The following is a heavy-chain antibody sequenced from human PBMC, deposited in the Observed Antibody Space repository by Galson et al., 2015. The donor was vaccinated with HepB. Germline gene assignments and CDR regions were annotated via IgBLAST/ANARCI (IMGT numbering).Heavy chain of an antibody. D-gene: IGHD2-2*01. CDR2: ISWNSGSI. CDR1: GFTFDDYA. CDR3: AKDWGPTSYQHTGDGYTFFDT. V-gene: IGHV3-9*01. J-gene: IGHJ5*02. Sequence: SLRLSCAASGFTFDDYAMHWVRQAPGKGLEWVSGISWNSGSIGYADSVKGRFTISRDNAKNSLYLQMNSLRAEDTALYYCAKDWGPTSYQHTGDGYTFFDTRGQG.